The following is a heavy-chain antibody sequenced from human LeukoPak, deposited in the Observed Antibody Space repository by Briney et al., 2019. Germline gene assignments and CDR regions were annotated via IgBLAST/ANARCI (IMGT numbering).Heavy chain of an antibody. D-gene: IGHD3-22*01. CDR1: RFAFSTYW. Sequence: GGSLRLSCAASRFAFSTYWMSWVRQAPGKGLEWVANIKEDGSEKYYVDSVKGRFTIYRDNAKNSLYLQTNRLRAEDTAVYYCARDWPHDSSGYWVDYWGQGTLVTVSS. CDR2: IKEDGSEK. V-gene: IGHV3-7*05. CDR3: ARDWPHDSSGYWVDY. J-gene: IGHJ4*02.